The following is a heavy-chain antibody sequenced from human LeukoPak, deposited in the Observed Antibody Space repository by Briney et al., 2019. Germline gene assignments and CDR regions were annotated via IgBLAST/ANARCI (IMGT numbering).Heavy chain of an antibody. CDR1: GFTFSSYS. CDR3: AREARVATITFDY. D-gene: IGHD5-12*01. Sequence: PGGSLRLSCAASGFTFSSYSMNWVRQAPGKGLEWVSSISSSSSYIYYADSVKGRFTISRDNAKNSLYLQMNSLRAEDTAVYYCAREARVATITFDYWGQGTPVTVSS. CDR2: ISSSSSYI. V-gene: IGHV3-21*01. J-gene: IGHJ4*02.